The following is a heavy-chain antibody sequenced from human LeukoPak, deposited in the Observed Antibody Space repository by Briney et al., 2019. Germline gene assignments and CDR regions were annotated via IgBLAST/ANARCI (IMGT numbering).Heavy chain of an antibody. D-gene: IGHD1-26*01. V-gene: IGHV5-51*01. CDR2: IYPSDSDT. CDR1: GYSFSSNW. J-gene: IGHJ4*02. Sequence: GESLKISCKGSGYSFSSNWIGWVRQMPGKGLEWMGIIYPSDSDTRYNPSFQGQVTISADRSISTTSLQWRSLKVSDTATYYCARLSPGVGATAEYWGQGTLVTVSS. CDR3: ARLSPGVGATAEY.